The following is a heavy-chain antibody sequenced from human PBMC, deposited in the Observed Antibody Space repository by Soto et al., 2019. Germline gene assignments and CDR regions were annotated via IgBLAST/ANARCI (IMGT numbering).Heavy chain of an antibody. CDR3: AREGGIVGATAADY. Sequence: QVQLQESGPGLVKPSQTLSLTCTVSGGSISSGGYYWSWIRQHPGKGLEWIGYIYYSGSTYYNPFITSRVTISVDTSKTQLSLKLSSVTAADTAVYYCAREGGIVGATAADYWGQGTLVSVSS. CDR1: GGSISSGGYY. J-gene: IGHJ4*02. V-gene: IGHV4-31*03. CDR2: IYYSGST. D-gene: IGHD1-26*01.